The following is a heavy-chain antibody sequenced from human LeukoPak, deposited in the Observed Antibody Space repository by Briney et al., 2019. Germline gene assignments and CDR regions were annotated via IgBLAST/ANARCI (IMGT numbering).Heavy chain of an antibody. J-gene: IGHJ4*02. Sequence: GGSLRLSCAASGFTFSNYWMTWGRQAPGKGLEWGSSISSSSGYIYYADSVKSRFTISRDNAKNSLYLQMNSLRAEDTAVYYCARELRPTFYFDYWGQGTLVTVSS. CDR1: GFTFSNYW. D-gene: IGHD5-12*01. CDR3: ARELRPTFYFDY. V-gene: IGHV3-21*01. CDR2: ISSSSGYI.